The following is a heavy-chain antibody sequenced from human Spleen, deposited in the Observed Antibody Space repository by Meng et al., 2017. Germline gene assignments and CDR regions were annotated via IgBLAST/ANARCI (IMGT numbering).Heavy chain of an antibody. V-gene: IGHV4-59*12. CDR2: IYHNGDT. Sequence: SETLSLTCTVSDDSISSYYWNWIRQPPGKGLEWIGFIYHNGDTNYNPSLKSRVTISVDTSKNQFSLKLSSVTAADTAVYYCARGSKEQLVGGHRAFDIWGQGTMVTVSS. CDR3: ARGSKEQLVGGHRAFDI. CDR1: DDSISSYY. J-gene: IGHJ3*02. D-gene: IGHD6-13*01.